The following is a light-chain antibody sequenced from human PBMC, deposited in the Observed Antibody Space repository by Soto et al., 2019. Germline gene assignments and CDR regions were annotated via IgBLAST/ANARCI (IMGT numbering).Light chain of an antibody. CDR2: DAS. J-gene: IGKJ3*01. CDR1: QGISSA. Sequence: AIQLTQSPSSLSASVGDSVTITCRASQGISSALAWYQQTPGRDPKLLICDASTLPSVVPSRFSARRSGTDFTIPVRSVQPEDFATYYCQQFYDSAFTFGHGTTVDI. CDR3: QQFYDSAFT. V-gene: IGKV1D-13*01.